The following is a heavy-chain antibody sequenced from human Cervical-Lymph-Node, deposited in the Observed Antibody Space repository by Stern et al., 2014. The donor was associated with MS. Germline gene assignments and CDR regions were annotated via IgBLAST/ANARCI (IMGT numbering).Heavy chain of an antibody. Sequence: EVHLVESGGGLVQPGRSLRLSCAASGFIFDDYAMHWVRQAPGKGLEWVSGISWNSAYIGYADSVKGRFTISRDNAKNSLYLQMNSLRAEDTAFYYCAKDLTNHLYTSTWYGAHYWGQGTLVTVSS. V-gene: IGHV3-9*01. CDR1: GFIFDDYA. D-gene: IGHD6-13*01. J-gene: IGHJ4*02. CDR3: AKDLTNHLYTSTWYGAHY. CDR2: ISWNSAYI.